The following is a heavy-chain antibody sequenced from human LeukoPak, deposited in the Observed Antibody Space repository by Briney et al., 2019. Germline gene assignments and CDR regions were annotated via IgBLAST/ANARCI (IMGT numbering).Heavy chain of an antibody. CDR3: AREDYYDSSGYWGNWFDP. V-gene: IGHV4-34*01. Sequence: SETLSLTCAVYGGSFSGYYWSWIRQPPGKGLEWIGEINHSGSTNYNPSLKSRVTISVDTSKNQFSLKLSSVTAADTAVYYCAREDYYDSSGYWGNWFDPWGQGTLVTVSP. CDR2: INHSGST. CDR1: GGSFSGYY. D-gene: IGHD3-22*01. J-gene: IGHJ5*02.